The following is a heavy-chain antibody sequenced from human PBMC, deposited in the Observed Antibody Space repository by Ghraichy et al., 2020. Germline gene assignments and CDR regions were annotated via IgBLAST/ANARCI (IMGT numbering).Heavy chain of an antibody. CDR2: ITSSSRTK. CDR3: ARGSKVVRFFYYDGMDV. D-gene: IGHD4-23*01. CDR1: GFTFISYS. J-gene: IGHJ6*02. V-gene: IGHV3-48*02. Sequence: ESLNISCVGSGFTFISYSLNWVRQSPGKGLEWVSYITSSSRTKSYADSVRGRFTISRDNAQNSLYLQMNSLRDEDTAVYYCARGSKVVRFFYYDGMDVWGQGTTVTVSS.